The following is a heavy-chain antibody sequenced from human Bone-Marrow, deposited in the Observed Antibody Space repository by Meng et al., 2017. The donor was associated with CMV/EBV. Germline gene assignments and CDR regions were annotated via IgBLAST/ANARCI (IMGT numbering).Heavy chain of an antibody. V-gene: IGHV4-59*11. CDR3: AERGGGY. J-gene: IGHJ4*02. CDR1: GVSISTHY. D-gene: IGHD1-1*01. CDR2: IHYTGRA. Sequence: QVPLQQSGPGLVKPSEPLSLTCRVSGVSISTHYWSWIRQTPGKGLEWIASIHYTGRADYSPSLKSRVTVSVDTSDSQLSLKLSSVTTADTAMYYCAERGGGYWGQGILVTVSS.